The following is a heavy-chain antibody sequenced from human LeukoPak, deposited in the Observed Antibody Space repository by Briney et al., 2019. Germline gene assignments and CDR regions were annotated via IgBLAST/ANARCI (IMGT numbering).Heavy chain of an antibody. J-gene: IGHJ4*02. V-gene: IGHV4-39*07. D-gene: IGHD6-19*01. CDR2: IYYSVST. Sequence: PSETLSLTCTVSVGSISSSSYYWGWIRQPPGKGLEWIVSIYYSVSTYYNPSLKSRVTISVDTSKNQFSLKLRSVTAADTAVYYCAREDRRLGYSSADWGQGTLVTVPS. CDR3: AREDRRLGYSSAD. CDR1: VGSISSSSYY.